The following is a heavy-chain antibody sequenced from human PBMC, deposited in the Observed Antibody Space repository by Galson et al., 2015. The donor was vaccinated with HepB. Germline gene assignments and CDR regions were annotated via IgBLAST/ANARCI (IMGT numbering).Heavy chain of an antibody. Sequence: SLRLSCAASGFSFSGYWMNWVRQAPGKGLEWVANIKQDGSEKNYVDSVKGRFTISRDNAKNSLYLQMNSLRAEDTAVYYCARDRNSNYYYYGMDVWGQGTTVTVSS. J-gene: IGHJ6*02. CDR3: ARDRNSNYYYYGMDV. CDR1: GFSFSGYW. V-gene: IGHV3-7*01. CDR2: IKQDGSEK. D-gene: IGHD4-23*01.